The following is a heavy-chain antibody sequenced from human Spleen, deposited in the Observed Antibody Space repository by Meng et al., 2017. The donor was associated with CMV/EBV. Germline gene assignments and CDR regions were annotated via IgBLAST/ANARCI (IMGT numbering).Heavy chain of an antibody. J-gene: IGHJ5*02. CDR2: INHSGST. Sequence: SLSGYYWSWIRQPPGKGLEWIGEINHSGSTNYNPSLKSRVTISVDTSKNQFSLKLSSVTAADTAVYYCARGPRTIFGVVITQNWFDPWGQGTLVTVSS. V-gene: IGHV4-34*01. D-gene: IGHD3-3*01. CDR3: ARGPRTIFGVVITQNWFDP. CDR1: SLSGYY.